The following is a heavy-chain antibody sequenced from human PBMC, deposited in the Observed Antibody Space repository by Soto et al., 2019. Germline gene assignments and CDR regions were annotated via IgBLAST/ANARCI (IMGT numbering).Heavy chain of an antibody. CDR3: AKATATGGGAFEI. CDR2: ILVGGST. Sequence: GGSLRLSCAVSGFICSSYDLSWVRQAPGKGLEWVSTILVGGSTHYEDSVRGRFTISRDTSKNTVYLQMSSLTAGDTAVYYCAKATATGGGAFEICGQGTMVTVSS. J-gene: IGHJ3*02. D-gene: IGHD2-8*02. CDR1: GFICSSYD. V-gene: IGHV3-23*01.